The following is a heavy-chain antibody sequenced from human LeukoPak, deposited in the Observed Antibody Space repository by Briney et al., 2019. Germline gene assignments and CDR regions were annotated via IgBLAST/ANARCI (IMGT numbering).Heavy chain of an antibody. CDR2: SRNSGFT. CDR3: ARHGQQLENNAFDM. Sequence: SETLSLTCTVSSASFSSYYWSWIRQPPGKGLEWIGYSRNSGFTKYNASLKSRVTISIDTSQDQFSLKLTSVTAADTAVYYCARHGQQLENNAFDMWGQGAMVTVSS. D-gene: IGHD6-13*01. V-gene: IGHV4-59*08. CDR1: SASFSSYY. J-gene: IGHJ3*02.